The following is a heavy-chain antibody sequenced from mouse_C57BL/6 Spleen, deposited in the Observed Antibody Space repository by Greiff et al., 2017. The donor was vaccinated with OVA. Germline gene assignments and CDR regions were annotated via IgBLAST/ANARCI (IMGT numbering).Heavy chain of an antibody. Sequence: QVTLKESGPGILQSSQTLSLTCSFSGFSLSTSGMGVSWIRQPSGKGLEWLAHIYWDDDKRYNPSLKSRLTISKDTSRNQVFLKITSVDTADTATYYCARSEGAYYGSSPYYFDYWGQGTTLTVSS. CDR2: IYWDDDK. V-gene: IGHV8-12*01. D-gene: IGHD1-1*01. CDR3: ARSEGAYYGSSPYYFDY. J-gene: IGHJ2*01. CDR1: GFSLSTSGMG.